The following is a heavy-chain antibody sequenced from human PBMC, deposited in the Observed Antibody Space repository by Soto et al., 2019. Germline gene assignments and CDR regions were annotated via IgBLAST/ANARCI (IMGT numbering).Heavy chain of an antibody. CDR2: IVVGSGNT. CDR3: AADPLRGYSGYDYWYFDY. D-gene: IGHD5-12*01. CDR1: GFTFTSSA. J-gene: IGHJ4*02. Sequence: SVKVSCKASGFTFTSSAVQWVRQARGQRLEWIGWIVVGSGNTNYAQKFQERVTITRDMSTSTAYMELSSLRSEDTAVYYCAADPLRGYSGYDYWYFDYWGQGTLVTVSS. V-gene: IGHV1-58*01.